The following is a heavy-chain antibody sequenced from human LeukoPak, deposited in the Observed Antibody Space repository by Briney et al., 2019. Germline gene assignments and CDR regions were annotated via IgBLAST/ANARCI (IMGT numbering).Heavy chain of an antibody. CDR1: GGSISSSSYY. V-gene: IGHV4-39*01. Sequence: SETLSLTCTVSGGSISSSSYYWGWIRQPPGKGLEWIGSIYYSGSTYYNPSLKSRVTISVDTSKNQFSLKLSSVTAADTAVYYCARHPRIAVAGTGDYWGQGTLVTVSS. J-gene: IGHJ4*02. D-gene: IGHD6-19*01. CDR2: IYYSGST. CDR3: ARHPRIAVAGTGDY.